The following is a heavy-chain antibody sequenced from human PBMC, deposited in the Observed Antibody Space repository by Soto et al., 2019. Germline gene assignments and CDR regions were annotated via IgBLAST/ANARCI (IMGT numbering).Heavy chain of an antibody. CDR3: AKDIPGGIPPP. D-gene: IGHD2-8*02. CDR1: GDSLSNYF. CDR2: IYGSGTT. V-gene: IGHV4-4*07. Sequence: SETLSLTCTVSGDSLSNYFWSWIRQPTDKGLEWIGRIYGSGTTIYNPSLRGRVTISLDTSKNQFSLKLTSVTAADTAVYYCAKDIPGGIPPPWGHGTLVTVSS. J-gene: IGHJ5*02.